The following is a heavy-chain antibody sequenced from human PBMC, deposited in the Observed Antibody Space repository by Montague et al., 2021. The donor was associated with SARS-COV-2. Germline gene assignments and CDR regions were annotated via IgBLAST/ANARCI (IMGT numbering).Heavy chain of an antibody. D-gene: IGHD3-16*01. CDR3: ARHPRGYYDYVWGSPSYYFDY. Sequence: ETLSLTCTVSGGSISSSSYYWGWIRQPPGKGLEWIGSIYYSGSTYYNPSLKSRVTISVDTSKNQFSLKLSSVTAADTAVYYCARHPRGYYDYVWGSPSYYFDYWGQGTLVTVSS. V-gene: IGHV4-39*01. J-gene: IGHJ4*02. CDR2: IYYSGST. CDR1: GGSISSSSYY.